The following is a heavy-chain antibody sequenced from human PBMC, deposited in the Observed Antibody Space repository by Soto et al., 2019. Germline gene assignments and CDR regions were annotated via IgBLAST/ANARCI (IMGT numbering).Heavy chain of an antibody. Sequence: VAVISYDGSNKYYADSVKGRFTISRDNSKNTLYLQMNSLRAEDTAVYYCARDTTGGFDPWGQGTLVTVSS. V-gene: IGHV3-30-3*01. CDR3: ARDTTGGFDP. D-gene: IGHD1-26*01. J-gene: IGHJ5*02. CDR2: ISYDGSNK.